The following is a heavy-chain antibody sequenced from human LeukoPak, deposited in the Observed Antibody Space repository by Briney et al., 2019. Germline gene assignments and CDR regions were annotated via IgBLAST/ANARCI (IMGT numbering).Heavy chain of an antibody. V-gene: IGHV4-34*01. CDR3: ARAPPYYYDSSGYLDY. D-gene: IGHD3-22*01. Sequence: GSLRLSCAASGFTFSSYAMSWVRQPPGKGLEWIGEINHSGSTNYNPSLKSRVTISVDTSKNQFSLKLSSVTAADTAVYYCARAPPYYYDSSGYLDYWGQGTLVTVSS. J-gene: IGHJ4*02. CDR2: INHSGST. CDR1: GFTFSSYA.